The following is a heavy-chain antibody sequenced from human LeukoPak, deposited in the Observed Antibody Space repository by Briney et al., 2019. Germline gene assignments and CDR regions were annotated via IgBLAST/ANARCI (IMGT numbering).Heavy chain of an antibody. CDR1: GGSISSYY. J-gene: IGHJ6*03. V-gene: IGHV4-59*01. CDR2: IYYSGST. Sequence: SETLSLTCTVSGGSISSYYWSWIRQPPGRGLEWIGYIYYSGSTNYNPSLKSRVTISVDTSKNQFSLKLSSVTAADTAAYYCARDRRDKSSGWTYYMDVWGKGTTVTVSS. CDR3: ARDRRDKSSGWTYYMDV. D-gene: IGHD6-19*01.